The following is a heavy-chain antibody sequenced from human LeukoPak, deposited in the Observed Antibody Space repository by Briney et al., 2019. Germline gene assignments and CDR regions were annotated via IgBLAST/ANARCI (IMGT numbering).Heavy chain of an antibody. D-gene: IGHD1-26*01. Sequence: GASVKVSCKASGYTFTSYGISWVRQAPGQGLEWMGWISAYNGNTNYAQKLQGRVTMTRDMSTSTVYMELSSLRSEDTAVYYCARDPPSGSYLDYWGQGTLVTVSS. J-gene: IGHJ4*02. V-gene: IGHV1-18*01. CDR1: GYTFTSYG. CDR2: ISAYNGNT. CDR3: ARDPPSGSYLDY.